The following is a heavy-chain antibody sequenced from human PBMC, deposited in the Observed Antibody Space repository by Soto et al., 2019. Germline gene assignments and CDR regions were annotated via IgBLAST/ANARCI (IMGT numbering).Heavy chain of an antibody. CDR2: IWYDGSNK. CDR1: GFTFSSYG. Sequence: GGSLRLSCAASGFTFSSYGMHWVRQAPGEGLEWVAVIWYDGSNKYYADSVKGRFTISRDNSKNTLYLQMNSLRAEDTAVYYCARGRAPYYDFWSGYYYYYYYGMDVWGQGTTVTVSS. J-gene: IGHJ6*02. V-gene: IGHV3-33*01. D-gene: IGHD3-3*01. CDR3: ARGRAPYYDFWSGYYYYYYYGMDV.